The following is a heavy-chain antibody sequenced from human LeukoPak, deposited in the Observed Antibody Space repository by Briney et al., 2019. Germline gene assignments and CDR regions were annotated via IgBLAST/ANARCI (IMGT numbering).Heavy chain of an antibody. V-gene: IGHV4-59*08. CDR2: IYYSGST. D-gene: IGHD5-12*01. CDR1: GGSISSYY. J-gene: IGHJ6*03. CDR3: ARNGYSGYDAYYYYYMDV. Sequence: PSETLSLTCTVSGGSISSYYWSWIRQPPGKGLEWIGYIYYSGSTNYNPSLKSRVTISVDTSKNQFSLKLSSVTAADTAVYYCARNGYSGYDAYYYYYMDVWGKGTTVTISS.